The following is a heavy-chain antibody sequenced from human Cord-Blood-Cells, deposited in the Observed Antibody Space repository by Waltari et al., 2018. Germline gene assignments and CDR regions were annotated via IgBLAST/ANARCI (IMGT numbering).Heavy chain of an antibody. D-gene: IGHD2-21*01. Sequence: QLQLQESGPGLVKPSETLSLTCTVPGGSISSSSYYWGWIRQPPGKGLGWIGSIYYSGSTYYNPSLKSRVTISVDTSKNQFSLKLSSVTAADTAVYYCARNLGYCGGGCHYYFDYWGQGTLVTVSS. CDR3: ARNLGYCGGGCHYYFDY. CDR2: IYYSGST. V-gene: IGHV4-39*01. CDR1: GGSISSSSYY. J-gene: IGHJ4*02.